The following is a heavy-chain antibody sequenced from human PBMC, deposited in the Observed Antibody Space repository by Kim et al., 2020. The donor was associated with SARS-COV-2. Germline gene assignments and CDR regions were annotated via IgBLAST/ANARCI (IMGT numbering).Heavy chain of an antibody. CDR3: ARGLMVVGVGLFDY. V-gene: IGHV1-2*02. CDR2: INPNNGGT. J-gene: IGHJ4*02. D-gene: IGHD2-8*01. Sequence: ASVKVSCKSSGYRFVDYYVHWMRQAPGQGLEWMGWINPNNGGTLFAQRFQGRVTMTRDSSVNTLYMELNSLTSDDTAVYYCARGLMVVGVGLFDYWGPGTLVTVSS. CDR1: GYRFVDYY.